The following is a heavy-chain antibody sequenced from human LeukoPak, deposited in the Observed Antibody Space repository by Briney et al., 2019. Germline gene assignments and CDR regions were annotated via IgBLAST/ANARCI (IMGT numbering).Heavy chain of an antibody. CDR1: GRSISSYY. CDR2: NYYSGST. D-gene: IGHD3-3*01. J-gene: IGHJ6*02. Sequence: SETLSLTCTVSGRSISSYYWSWIRQPPGKGLEWIGYNYYSGSTNYNPSLKSRVTISVDTSKNQFSLKLSSVTAADTAVYYCARMYYDFWSGYHKGDYYYGMDVWGQGTTVTVSS. V-gene: IGHV4-59*01. CDR3: ARMYYDFWSGYHKGDYYYGMDV.